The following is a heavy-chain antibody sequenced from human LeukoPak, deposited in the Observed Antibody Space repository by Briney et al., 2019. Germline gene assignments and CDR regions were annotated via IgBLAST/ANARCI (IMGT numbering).Heavy chain of an antibody. CDR2: INPDGSRT. CDR1: GFTFSTYW. J-gene: IGHJ4*02. V-gene: IGHV3-74*01. Sequence: GGSLRLSCAASGFTFSTYWVHWVRQAPGKGLVWVSRINPDGSRTDYADSVKGRFTISRDNAKNTLYLQMNSLRAEDTAVYYCARDYYGSGDYWGQGTLVTVSS. CDR3: ARDYYGSGDY. D-gene: IGHD3-10*01.